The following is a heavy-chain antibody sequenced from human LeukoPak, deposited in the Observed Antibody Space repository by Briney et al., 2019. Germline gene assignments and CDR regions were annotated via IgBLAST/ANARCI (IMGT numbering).Heavy chain of an antibody. V-gene: IGHV3-23*01. CDR1: GFTFSSYA. D-gene: IGHD2-8*01. CDR2: ISDSGDYT. J-gene: IGHJ4*02. CDR3: AKDTSIEKYCTNGVCSPFDY. Sequence: GGSLRLSCAGSGFTFSSYAMSWVRQAPGQGLEWVSAISDSGDYTSYADSVRGRFTISRDNSRNTLYLQMTSLRPEDTAVYYCAKDTSIEKYCTNGVCSPFDYWGQGTLVTVSS.